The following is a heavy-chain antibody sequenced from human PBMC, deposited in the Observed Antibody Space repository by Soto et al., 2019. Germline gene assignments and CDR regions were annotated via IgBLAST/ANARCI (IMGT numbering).Heavy chain of an antibody. Sequence: QVQLQESGPGLVKPSQPLSLTCTVSGASISSSDYYWSWIRQPPGKGLEWIGYIYYTGDTYHNPSLKSRVTISMDTYKIQFSLNLSSVTAADTAVYYCVRDGGGLGIVGPWGQGTLVTVSS. J-gene: IGHJ5*02. D-gene: IGHD7-27*01. CDR1: GASISSSDYY. CDR2: IYYTGDT. V-gene: IGHV4-30-4*01. CDR3: VRDGGGLGIVGP.